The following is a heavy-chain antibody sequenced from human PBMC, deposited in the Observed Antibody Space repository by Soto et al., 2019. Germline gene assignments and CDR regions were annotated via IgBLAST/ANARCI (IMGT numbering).Heavy chain of an antibody. CDR3: ARDVKGWLPQTSFEY. CDR1: RFTFSMST. V-gene: IGHV3-21*01. Sequence: LRRSCSAARFTFSMSTRTWCLQAPRKGLEWVSSISSSSSYIYYADSVKGRFTISRDNAKNSLYLQMNSLRAEDTAVYYCARDVKGWLPQTSFEYWGQGNRVTVS. CDR2: ISSSSSYI. D-gene: IGHD5-12*01. J-gene: IGHJ4*02.